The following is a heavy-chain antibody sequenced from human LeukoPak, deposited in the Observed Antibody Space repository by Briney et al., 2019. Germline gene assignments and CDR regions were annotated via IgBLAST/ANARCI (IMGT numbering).Heavy chain of an antibody. V-gene: IGHV5-51*01. J-gene: IGHJ4*02. Sequence: RVESLKLSCKGSGYSFTTYWIAWVRQMPGKGLEWMGIIHPGDSDTRYSPSFQGQVTISADKSISTAYLQWSSLKASDTAMFYCARALYSSNYIKFDYWGQGTLVTVSS. CDR1: GYSFTTYW. D-gene: IGHD6-13*01. CDR3: ARALYSSNYIKFDY. CDR2: IHPGDSDT.